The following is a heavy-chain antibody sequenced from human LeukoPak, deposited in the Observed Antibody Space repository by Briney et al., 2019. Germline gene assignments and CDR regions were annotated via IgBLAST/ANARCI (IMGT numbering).Heavy chain of an antibody. D-gene: IGHD3-3*01. CDR3: AKARPSRFLEWLLYY. V-gene: IGHV3-30*02. CDR2: IRYDGSNK. Sequence: GGSLRLSCAASGFTFSSYGMHWVRQAPGKGLGWVAFIRYDGSNKYYADSVKGRFTISRDNSKNTLYLQMNSLRAEDTAVYYCAKARPSRFLEWLLYYWGQGTLVTVSS. J-gene: IGHJ4*02. CDR1: GFTFSSYG.